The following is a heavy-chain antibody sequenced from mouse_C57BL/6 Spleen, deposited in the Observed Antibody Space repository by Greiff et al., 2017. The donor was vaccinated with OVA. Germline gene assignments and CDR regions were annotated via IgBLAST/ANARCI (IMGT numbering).Heavy chain of an antibody. CDR3: ARDYSNADY. V-gene: IGHV3-6*01. Sequence: EVKLMESGPGLVKPSQSLSLTCSVTGYSITSGYYWNWIRQFPGNKLEWMGYISYDGSNNYNPSLKNRISITRDTSKNQFFLKLNSVTTEDTATYYCARDYSNADYWGQGTTLTVSS. D-gene: IGHD2-5*01. CDR2: ISYDGSN. CDR1: GYSITSGYY. J-gene: IGHJ2*01.